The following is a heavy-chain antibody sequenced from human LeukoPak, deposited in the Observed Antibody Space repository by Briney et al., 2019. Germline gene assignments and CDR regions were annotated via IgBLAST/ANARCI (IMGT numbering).Heavy chain of an antibody. V-gene: IGHV3-48*03. CDR1: GFTFSSYE. D-gene: IGHD4-17*01. J-gene: IGHJ4*02. Sequence: GGSLRLSCAVSGFTFSSYEMNWVRQAPGKGLEWVSYISSSGNTVYYPDSVKGRFTISRDNAKNSLYLQMNSLRAEDTAVYYCARGYGGYNYFDYWGQGTLVTVSS. CDR3: ARGYGGYNYFDY. CDR2: ISSSGNTV.